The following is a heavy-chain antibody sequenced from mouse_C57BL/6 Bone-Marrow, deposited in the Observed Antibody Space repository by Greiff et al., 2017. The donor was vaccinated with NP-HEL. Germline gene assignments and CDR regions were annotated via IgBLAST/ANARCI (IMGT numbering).Heavy chain of an antibody. V-gene: IGHV1-5*01. CDR1: GYTFTSYW. CDR2: IYPGNSDT. Sequence: VQLQQSGTVLARPGASVKMSCKTSGYTFTSYWMHWVKQRPGQGLEWIGAIYPGNSDTSYNQKFKGKAKLTAVTSARTASMELSSLTNEDSAVYYCARVGLLPWYFDVWGTGTTVTVSS. CDR3: ARVGLLPWYFDV. D-gene: IGHD2-3*01. J-gene: IGHJ1*03.